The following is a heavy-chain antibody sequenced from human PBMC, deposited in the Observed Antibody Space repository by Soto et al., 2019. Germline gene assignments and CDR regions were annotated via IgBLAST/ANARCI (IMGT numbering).Heavy chain of an antibody. CDR1: GFTFNSYG. Sequence: PGGSLRLSCAASGFTFNSYGMHWVRQAPGKGLEWVVVISFDGRNTYYADSVKGRFTISRDNSKNTLYLQMNSLRAEDTAVYYCARLLIPAASTYFDYWGQGSLVTVSS. D-gene: IGHD2-2*01. V-gene: IGHV3-30*03. J-gene: IGHJ4*02. CDR2: ISFDGRNT. CDR3: ARLLIPAASTYFDY.